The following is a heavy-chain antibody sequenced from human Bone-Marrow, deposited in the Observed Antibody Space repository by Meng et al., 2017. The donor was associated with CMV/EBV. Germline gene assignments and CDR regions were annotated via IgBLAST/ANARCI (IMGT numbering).Heavy chain of an antibody. CDR2: IYSAGSGGGT. CDR1: GFTVSGSS. CDR3: AGDRDSSGYYDY. V-gene: IGHV3-53*01. Sequence: GGSLRLSCAVSGFTVSGSSMSWVRQAPGKGLEYVSLIYSAGSGGGTYYADSVKGRFTISRDNSKNTLYLEMNSLRAEDTAMYYCAGDRDSSGYYDYWGQGTRVTGSS. D-gene: IGHD3-22*01. J-gene: IGHJ4*02.